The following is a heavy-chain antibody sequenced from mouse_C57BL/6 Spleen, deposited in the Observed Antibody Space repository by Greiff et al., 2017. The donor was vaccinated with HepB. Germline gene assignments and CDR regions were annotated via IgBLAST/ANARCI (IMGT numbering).Heavy chain of an antibody. CDR2: INPNDGTT. CDR1: GYSFTDYN. Sequence: EVQLQESGPELVKPGASVKISCKASGYSFTDYNMNWVKQSTGKSLEWIGVINPNDGTTSYNQKFKGKATVTVDQSSSTAYMQLNSLTSEDSAVYYCARVDSSGYEYAMDYWGQGTSVTVSS. D-gene: IGHD3-2*02. J-gene: IGHJ4*01. V-gene: IGHV1-39*01. CDR3: ARVDSSGYEYAMDY.